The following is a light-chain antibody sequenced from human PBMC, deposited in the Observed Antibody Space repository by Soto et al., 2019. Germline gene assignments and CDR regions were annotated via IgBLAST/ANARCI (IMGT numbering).Light chain of an antibody. Sequence: EIVLAQSPATLSVSPGERATLSCRASQSFGTNFAWYQQKPGQAPRLLIYGASTRATSIPGRFSGSGSGTECTLTISSLQSEDFAVYSCQQYNNWSKTFGQGTKVEIK. V-gene: IGKV3-15*01. J-gene: IGKJ1*01. CDR2: GAS. CDR3: QQYNNWSKT. CDR1: QSFGTN.